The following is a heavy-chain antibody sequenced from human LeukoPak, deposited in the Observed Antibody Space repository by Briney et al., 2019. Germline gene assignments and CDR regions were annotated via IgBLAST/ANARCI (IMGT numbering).Heavy chain of an antibody. CDR2: IKPDGTEK. D-gene: IGHD1-26*01. CDR1: GFTFSKSW. J-gene: IGHJ4*02. Sequence: GGSLRLSCAASGFTFSKSWMSWARQAPGRGLECVANIKPDGTEKYYVDSAKGRFTISRDNAKNSLYLQMNSLRAEDTAVYYCASGNYFDYWGQGTLVTVSS. V-gene: IGHV3-7*01. CDR3: ASGNYFDY.